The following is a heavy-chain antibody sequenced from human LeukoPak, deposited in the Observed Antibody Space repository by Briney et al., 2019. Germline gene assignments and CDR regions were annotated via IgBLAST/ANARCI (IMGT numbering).Heavy chain of an antibody. CDR3: ARVRRTYYYYMDV. Sequence: PSETLSLTCAVSGDSISSNNWWSWVRQPPGKGLEWIGEIYHSGTTNYNPSLKSRVTISVDTSKNQFSLKLSSVTAADTAVYYCARVRRTYYYYMDVWGKGTTVTVSS. V-gene: IGHV4-4*02. CDR1: GDSISSNNW. J-gene: IGHJ6*03. CDR2: IYHSGTT.